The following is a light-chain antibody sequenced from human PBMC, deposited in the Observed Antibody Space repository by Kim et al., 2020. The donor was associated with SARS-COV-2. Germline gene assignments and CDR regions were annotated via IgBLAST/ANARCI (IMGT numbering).Light chain of an antibody. CDR1: QDISSW. V-gene: IGKV1D-12*01. J-gene: IGKJ4*01. CDR2: AAS. CDR3: QQSNSFPLT. Sequence: ASVGDRVTITCRASQDISSWLAWYQLKPGTAPKLLIYAASNLQSGVPSRFSGSGSGTDFTLTISSLQPEDFATYFCQQSNSFPLTFGGGTKVDIK.